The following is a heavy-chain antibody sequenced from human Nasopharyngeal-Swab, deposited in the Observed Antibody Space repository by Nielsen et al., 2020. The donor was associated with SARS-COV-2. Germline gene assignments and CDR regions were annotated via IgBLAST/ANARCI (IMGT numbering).Heavy chain of an antibody. CDR2: IRWNSGST. Sequence: SLKISCAASGFTFDDYAMHWVRQAPGKGLEWVSGIRWNSGSTGYADSVKGRFTISRDNAKNSLYLQMNSLRAEDTALYYCAKDMVSLGVCADYWGQGTLVTVSS. CDR1: GFTFDDYA. J-gene: IGHJ4*02. V-gene: IGHV3-9*01. CDR3: AKDMVSLGVCADY. D-gene: IGHD2-8*01.